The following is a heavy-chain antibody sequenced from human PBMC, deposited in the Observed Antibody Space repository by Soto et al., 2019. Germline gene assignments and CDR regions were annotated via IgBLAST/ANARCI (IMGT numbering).Heavy chain of an antibody. CDR3: ARGEITGDGNWFAP. J-gene: IGHJ5*02. CDR1: GGTFSSYA. Sequence: QVQLVQSGAEVKKPGSSVKVSCKASGGTFSSYAISWVRQAPGQGLEWMGGIIPIFGTANYAQKFQGRVTITAAKSTSTAYMGLSSLRSEDTAVYYCARGEITGDGNWFAPWGQGTLVTVSS. V-gene: IGHV1-69*06. D-gene: IGHD7-27*01. CDR2: IIPIFGTA.